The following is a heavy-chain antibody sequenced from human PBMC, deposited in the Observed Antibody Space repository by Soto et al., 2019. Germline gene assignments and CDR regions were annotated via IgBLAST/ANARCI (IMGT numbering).Heavy chain of an antibody. Sequence: ASVKVSCKASGYTLTSHHLHWVRQAPGQSLEWMGWINGGTGQTKHSQRFQGRVTITRDTSASTAYMELSSLRSEDTAVYYCARGKGMEENYYYYGLDIWGQGTTVTVSS. CDR1: GYTLTSHH. J-gene: IGHJ6*02. CDR3: ARGKGMEENYYYYGLDI. V-gene: IGHV1-3*01. CDR2: INGGTGQT. D-gene: IGHD1-1*01.